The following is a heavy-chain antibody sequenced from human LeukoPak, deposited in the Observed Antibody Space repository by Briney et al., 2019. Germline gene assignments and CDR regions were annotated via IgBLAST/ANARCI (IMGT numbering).Heavy chain of an antibody. V-gene: IGHV1-46*01. D-gene: IGHD4-11*01. CDR3: AKDTHPYSAFDI. J-gene: IGHJ3*02. Sequence: ASVKVSCKASGYTFTSYYMHWVRQAPGQGLEWMGVINPSGGSTSYAQKFQGRVTMTRDTSTSTVYMELNSLRAEDTAVYYCAKDTHPYSAFDIWGQGTMVTVSS. CDR2: INPSGGST. CDR1: GYTFTSYY.